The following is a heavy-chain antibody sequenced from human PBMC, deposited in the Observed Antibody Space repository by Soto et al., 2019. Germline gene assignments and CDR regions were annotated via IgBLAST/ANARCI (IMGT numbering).Heavy chain of an antibody. CDR2: IYHTGVT. Sequence: SETQSLTCTVADASITAYYWSWFRQPPGQGLESLGYIYHTGVTNSNPSLRGRLSISIDTAKNQFSLKLSSVTSADTAIYYCARTARVPDFWGPGILVTVS. J-gene: IGHJ4*02. CDR1: DASITAYY. D-gene: IGHD2-2*01. CDR3: ARTARVPDF. V-gene: IGHV4-59*01.